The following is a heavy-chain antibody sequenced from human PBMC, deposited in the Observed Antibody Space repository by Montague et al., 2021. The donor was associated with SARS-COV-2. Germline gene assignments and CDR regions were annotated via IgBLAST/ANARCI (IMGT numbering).Heavy chain of an antibody. V-gene: IGHV4-39*01. D-gene: IGHD6-6*01. CDR2: IYYTGST. CDR3: ASTGRAAPTSSYSYGMDV. CDR1: GGSISSISYY. Sequence: SETLSLTCTVSGGSISSISYYWGWIRQPPGKGLEWIGSIYYTGSTYYNPSLKSRVTISADTSKNQFSLKLSSVTAADTAVYYCASTGRAAPTSSYSYGMDVWGQGTTVTVSS. J-gene: IGHJ6*02.